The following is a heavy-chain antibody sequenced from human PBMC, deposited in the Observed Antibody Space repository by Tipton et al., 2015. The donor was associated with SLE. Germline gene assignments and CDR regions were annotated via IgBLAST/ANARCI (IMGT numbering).Heavy chain of an antibody. Sequence: SLRLSCAASGFTFDDYAMHWVRQAPGKGLEWVSGISWNSGSIGYADSVKGRFTISRDNAKNTLYLQMSSLRAEDTAVYYCVKDLPQMTTVTPFDSWGQATLVTVSS. CDR3: VKDLPQMTTVTPFDS. J-gene: IGHJ4*02. CDR2: ISWNSGSI. D-gene: IGHD4-17*01. V-gene: IGHV3-9*01. CDR1: GFTFDDYA.